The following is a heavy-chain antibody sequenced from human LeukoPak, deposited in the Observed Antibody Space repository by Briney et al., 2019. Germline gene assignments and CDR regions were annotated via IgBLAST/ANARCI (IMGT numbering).Heavy chain of an antibody. CDR1: GVSISSYY. J-gene: IGHJ4*02. Sequence: SETLSLTCTVSGVSISSYYWSWIRQPAGKGLEWIGRIYTSGSTNYNPSLNSRVTISVDKSKNHLSLNLSSVTVADTAVYYCARDWRYCSGDSCSYYFDYWGQGALVTVSS. CDR3: ARDWRYCSGDSCSYYFDY. D-gene: IGHD2-15*01. CDR2: IYTSGST. V-gene: IGHV4-4*07.